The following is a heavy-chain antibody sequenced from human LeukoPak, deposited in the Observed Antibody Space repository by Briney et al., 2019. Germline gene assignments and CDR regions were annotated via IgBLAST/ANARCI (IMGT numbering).Heavy chain of an antibody. CDR2: IYYTGNT. D-gene: IGHD3-10*01. V-gene: IGHV4-39*07. CDR1: GDSIIGYY. Sequence: SETLSLTCSVSGDSIIGYYWGWIRQPPGKGLEWIGNIYYTGNTYYNSSLKSRVTISLDTSKNQFSLKVISMTAADTAAYYCVSHYGSGTFYSPFDYWGQGTLVTVSS. J-gene: IGHJ4*02. CDR3: VSHYGSGTFYSPFDY.